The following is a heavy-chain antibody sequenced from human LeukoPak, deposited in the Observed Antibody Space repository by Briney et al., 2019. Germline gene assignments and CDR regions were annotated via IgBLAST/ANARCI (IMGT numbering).Heavy chain of an antibody. J-gene: IGHJ4*02. D-gene: IGHD1-26*01. CDR1: GYTFTSYY. V-gene: IGHV1-2*02. CDR2: INPNSGGT. Sequence: ASVKVSCKASGYTFTSYYMHWVRQAPGQGLEWMGWINPNSGGTNYAQKFQGRVTMTRDTSISTAYMELSRLRSEDTAVYYCARDSGGRWEGFDYWGQGTLVTVSS. CDR3: ARDSGGRWEGFDY.